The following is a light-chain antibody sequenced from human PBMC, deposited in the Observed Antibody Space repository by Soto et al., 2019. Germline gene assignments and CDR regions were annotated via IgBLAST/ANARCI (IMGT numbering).Light chain of an antibody. CDR1: SSDVGGYNY. J-gene: IGLJ1*01. CDR3: NSYAGSNNLRYV. CDR2: EVN. V-gene: IGLV2-8*01. Sequence: QSVLTQPPSASGSPGQSVTISCTGTSSDVGGYNYVSWYQQHPGKAPKLMIYEVNKRPSGVPNRFSGSKSGNTASLTVSGLQAEDEADYFCNSYAGSNNLRYVFGTGTKSPS.